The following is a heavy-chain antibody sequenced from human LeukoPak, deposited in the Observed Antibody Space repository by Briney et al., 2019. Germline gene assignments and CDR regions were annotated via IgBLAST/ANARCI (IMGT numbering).Heavy chain of an antibody. J-gene: IGHJ4*02. V-gene: IGHV1-46*01. Sequence: GSVRVSCKASGYTFTSYYMHWVRPAPGQGLEWMGLINPTGGSTSYAQQFQGRISMSRDTSTSTVYMEMSSLTSEDTALYYCARGSTAFDYWGQRPLVTVSS. D-gene: IGHD5/OR15-5a*01. CDR1: GYTFTSYY. CDR3: ARGSTAFDY. CDR2: INPTGGST.